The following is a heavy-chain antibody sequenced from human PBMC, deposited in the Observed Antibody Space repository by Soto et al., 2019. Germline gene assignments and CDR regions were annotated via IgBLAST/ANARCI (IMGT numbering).Heavy chain of an antibody. Sequence: WASVKVSCKASGYTFTSYGISWVRQAPGQGLEWMGWISAYNGNTNYAQKLQGRVTMTTDTSTSTAYMELRSLRSDDTAVYYCARVYYDFWSGYYHNWFDPWGQGTLVTVSS. CDR1: GYTFTSYG. D-gene: IGHD3-3*01. J-gene: IGHJ5*02. CDR3: ARVYYDFWSGYYHNWFDP. V-gene: IGHV1-18*01. CDR2: ISAYNGNT.